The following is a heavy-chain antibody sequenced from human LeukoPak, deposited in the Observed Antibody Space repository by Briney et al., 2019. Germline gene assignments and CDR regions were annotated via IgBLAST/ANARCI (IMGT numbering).Heavy chain of an antibody. CDR3: ARGRMAGTYVFDS. J-gene: IGHJ4*02. V-gene: IGHV3-30-3*01. Sequence: GGSLRPSCAASGFTFSSYAMHWVRQAPGKGLEWVAVISYDGSNKYYADSVKGRFTISRDNSKNTLYLQMNSLRAEDTAVYYCARGRMAGTYVFDSWGQGTLVTVSS. CDR1: GFTFSSYA. CDR2: ISYDGSNK. D-gene: IGHD6-19*01.